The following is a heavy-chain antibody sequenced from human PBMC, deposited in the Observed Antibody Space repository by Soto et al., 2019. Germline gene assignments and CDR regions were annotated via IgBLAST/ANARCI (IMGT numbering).Heavy chain of an antibody. J-gene: IGHJ6*02. V-gene: IGHV4-31*03. D-gene: IGHD3-3*01. CDR1: GGSISSGGYY. Sequence: QVQLQESGPGLVKPSQTLSLPCTVSGGSISSGGYYWSWIRQHPGTGLEWIGYIYYSGSTYYNPSLKSRVTISVDTSKNQFSLKLSSVTAADTAVYYCARVPTWSGYLFRYYYGMDVWGQGTTVTVSS. CDR3: ARVPTWSGYLFRYYYGMDV. CDR2: IYYSGST.